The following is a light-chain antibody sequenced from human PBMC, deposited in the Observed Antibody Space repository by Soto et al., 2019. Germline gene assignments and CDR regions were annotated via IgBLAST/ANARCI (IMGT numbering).Light chain of an antibody. Sequence: QSVLAQPASVSGSPGQSITISCTGTSSDVGAYNSVSWYQQHPHKAPQVIIYKGTQRPSGVSNRFSGSTSGNAASLTISGLQADDEADYFCCSSEPESNYVFGSGTKVTVL. CDR2: KGT. CDR1: SSDVGAYNS. CDR3: CSSEPESNYV. J-gene: IGLJ1*01. V-gene: IGLV2-23*01.